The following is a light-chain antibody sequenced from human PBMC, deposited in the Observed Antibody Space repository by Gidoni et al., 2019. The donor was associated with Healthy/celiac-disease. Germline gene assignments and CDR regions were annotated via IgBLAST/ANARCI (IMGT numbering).Light chain of an antibody. CDR1: QSISSY. Sequence: DIQMTQSPSSLSASVGDRVTIPCRASQSISSYLNWYQQKPGKDPKLLIYAASSLQSGVPSRFSGSGSGTDFTLTISSLQPEDFATYYCQQSYSTPLLTFGGXTKVEIK. CDR3: QQSYSTPLLT. J-gene: IGKJ4*01. CDR2: AAS. V-gene: IGKV1-39*01.